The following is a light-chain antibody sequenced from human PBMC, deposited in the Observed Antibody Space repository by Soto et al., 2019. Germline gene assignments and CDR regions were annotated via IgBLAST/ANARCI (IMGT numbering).Light chain of an antibody. CDR2: DNI. CDR3: QSYDTTLSGLV. Sequence: QSVLTQPPSVSGAPGQRVTISCTGSASNLGAKYAVHWYQHLPGTAPKLLIYDNIHRPSEVPDRFSGSKSDTSASLAITGLQAEDEADYYCQSYDTTLSGLVFGGGTKLTVL. V-gene: IGLV1-40*01. J-gene: IGLJ3*02. CDR1: ASNLGAKYA.